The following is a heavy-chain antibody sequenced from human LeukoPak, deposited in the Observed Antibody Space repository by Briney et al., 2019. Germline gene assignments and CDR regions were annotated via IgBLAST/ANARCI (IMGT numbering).Heavy chain of an antibody. D-gene: IGHD3-3*01. CDR3: ARYDSRGSGSTQLEY. Sequence: PSETLSLTCAVSGYSISIAYYWGWIRQPPGKGLEWIGRIFRGGSTSYNPSLMSRLTMSMDTSKNQFSLQLTSVTAADTAAYYCARYDSRGSGSTQLEYWGQGTLVTISS. J-gene: IGHJ4*02. V-gene: IGHV4-38-2*01. CDR2: IFRGGST. CDR1: GYSISIAYY.